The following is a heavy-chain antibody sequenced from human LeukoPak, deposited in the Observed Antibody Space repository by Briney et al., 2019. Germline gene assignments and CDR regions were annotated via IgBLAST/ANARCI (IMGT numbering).Heavy chain of an antibody. V-gene: IGHV3-74*01. D-gene: IGHD5-12*01. CDR2: IKSDESTR. Sequence: GGALRLSCAASGFTFTSYWMHWVRQAPGKGLVWVSRIKSDESTRDYADFVKGRFTISRDNARNTVYLQINSLIAEDTAVYYCARGLRDRYGMDVWGQGTTVTVSS. CDR3: ARGLRDRYGMDV. CDR1: GFTFTSYW. J-gene: IGHJ6*02.